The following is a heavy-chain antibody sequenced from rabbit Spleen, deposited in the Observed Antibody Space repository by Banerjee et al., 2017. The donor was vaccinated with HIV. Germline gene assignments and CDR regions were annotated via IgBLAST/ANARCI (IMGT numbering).Heavy chain of an antibody. CDR2: IRAGGSDNT. D-gene: IGHD6-1*01. V-gene: IGHV1S45*01. CDR1: GFDFSVYG. Sequence: QEQLVESGGGLVQPGGSLKLSCKASGFDFSVYGLSWVRQAPGKGLEWIACIRAGGSDNTYYASWAKGRFTISKIPSTTVTLQMTGLTAADTATYFCARRDHDYGHADLWGPGTLVTVS. J-gene: IGHJ4*01. CDR3: ARRDHDYGHADL.